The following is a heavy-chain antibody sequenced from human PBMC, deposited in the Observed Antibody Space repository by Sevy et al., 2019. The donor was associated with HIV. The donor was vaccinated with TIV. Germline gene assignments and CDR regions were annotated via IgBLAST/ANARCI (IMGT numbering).Heavy chain of an antibody. V-gene: IGHV4-34*01. CDR2: INHSGST. D-gene: IGHD3-9*01. J-gene: IGHJ4*02. CDR1: GGSFSGYY. Sequence: SETLSLTCAVYGGSFSGYYWSWIRQPPGKGLEWNGEINHSGSTNSNPSLKSRVTISVDTSKNQFSLKLSSVTAADTAVYYCARRGIRYFDWLLESTFDYWGQGTLVTVSS. CDR3: ARRGIRYFDWLLESTFDY.